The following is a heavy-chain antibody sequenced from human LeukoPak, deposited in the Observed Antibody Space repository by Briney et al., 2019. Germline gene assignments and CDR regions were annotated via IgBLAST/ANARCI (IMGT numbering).Heavy chain of an antibody. Sequence: GASVKVSCKASGYTFNGYYMHWVRQAPGQGLEWMGWINPNSGGSDYAQKFQGRVTMTRDTSISTAYMELSSLRSDDTAVYYCARSDSSGWLDYWGQGTLVTVSS. J-gene: IGHJ4*02. D-gene: IGHD6-19*01. CDR2: INPNSGGS. V-gene: IGHV1-2*02. CDR1: GYTFNGYY. CDR3: ARSDSSGWLDY.